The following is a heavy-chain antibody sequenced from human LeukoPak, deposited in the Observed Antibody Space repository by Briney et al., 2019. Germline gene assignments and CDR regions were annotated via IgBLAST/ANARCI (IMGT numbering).Heavy chain of an antibody. D-gene: IGHD3-22*01. CDR3: AKDHFHRYYYDSSGYYPFDY. V-gene: IGHV3-20*04. Sequence: GGSLRLSCAASGFTFDDYGMSWVRQAPGKGLEWVSGINWNGGSTGYADSVKGRFTISRDNSKNTLYLQMNSLRAEDTAVYYCAKDHFHRYYYDSSGYYPFDYWGQGTLVTVSS. CDR1: GFTFDDYG. J-gene: IGHJ4*02. CDR2: INWNGGST.